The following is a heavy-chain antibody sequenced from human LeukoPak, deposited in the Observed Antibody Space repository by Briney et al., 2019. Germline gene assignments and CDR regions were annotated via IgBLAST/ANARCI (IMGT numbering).Heavy chain of an antibody. D-gene: IGHD6-13*01. CDR2: IYYSGST. V-gene: IGHV4-31*03. J-gene: IGHJ4*02. CDR3: AFGGIAAQFHY. CDR1: GGSISSGGYY. Sequence: SETLSLTCTVSGGSISSGGYYWNWIRQHPGKGLEWIGYIYYSGSTYYNPSLKSRVAISVDTSKNQFSLKLSSVTAADTAVYYCAFGGIAAQFHYWGQGNLVTVSS.